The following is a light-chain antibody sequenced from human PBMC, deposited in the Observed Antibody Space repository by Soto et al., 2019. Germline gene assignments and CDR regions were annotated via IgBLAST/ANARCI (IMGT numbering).Light chain of an antibody. J-gene: IGKJ1*01. CDR2: GAS. CDR1: QSLSSTY. Sequence: ENKLTQSPGTLSLSTGERATLYCRASQSLSSTYLAWYRQKPGQSPRLLIYGASSRATGIPDRFSGSGSGTDFTLTISRLEPEDFAVYYCQQYGSSRWTFGQGTKVDIK. CDR3: QQYGSSRWT. V-gene: IGKV3-20*01.